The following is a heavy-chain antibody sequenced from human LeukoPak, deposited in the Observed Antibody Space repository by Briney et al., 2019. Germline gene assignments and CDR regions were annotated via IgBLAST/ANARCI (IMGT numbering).Heavy chain of an antibody. CDR3: ARDWTDSSSSPSLDY. V-gene: IGHV3-21*01. Sequence: GGSLRLSCAASGFTFSSYSMNWVRQAPGKGLEWVSSISSSSSYIYYADSVKGRFTISRDNAKNSLYLQMNSLRAEDTAVYYCARDWTDSSSSPSLDYWGQGTLVTVSS. D-gene: IGHD6-6*01. J-gene: IGHJ4*02. CDR2: ISSSSSYI. CDR1: GFTFSSYS.